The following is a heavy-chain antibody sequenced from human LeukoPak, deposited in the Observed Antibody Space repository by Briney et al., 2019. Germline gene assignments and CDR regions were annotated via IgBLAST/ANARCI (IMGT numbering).Heavy chain of an antibody. J-gene: IGHJ5*02. CDR1: GCSFNTYW. CDR3: ARQGYCSTTKCSASDL. CDR2: IYPGDSDT. D-gene: IGHD2-2*01. V-gene: IGHV5-51*01. Sequence: GESLKISCKGSGCSFNTYWIGWVRQMPGKGLEWMGIIYPGDSDTRYSPSFQGQVTISADKSISTAYLQWSSLKASDTAIYYCARQGYCSTTKCSASDLWGQGTLVTVSS.